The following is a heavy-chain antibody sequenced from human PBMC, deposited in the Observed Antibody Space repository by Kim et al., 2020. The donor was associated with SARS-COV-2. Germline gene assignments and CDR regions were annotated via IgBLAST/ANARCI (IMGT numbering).Heavy chain of an antibody. CDR1: GYTFSYYY. CDR2: INSGGNTI. CDR3: ARGCYYDAGYGWN. D-gene: IGHD3-22*01. J-gene: IGHJ1*01. Sequence: GGSLRLSCAASGYTFSYYYMGWVRQAPGKGLEWVSFINSGGNTIYYAAVMEGRIITCSDSKKTPLYLIINRMRAEDTADYYSARGCYYDAGYGWNCGQ. V-gene: IGHV3-11*04.